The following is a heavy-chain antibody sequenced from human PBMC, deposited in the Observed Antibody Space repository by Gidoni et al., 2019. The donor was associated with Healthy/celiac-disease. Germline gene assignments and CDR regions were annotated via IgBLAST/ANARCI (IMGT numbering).Heavy chain of an antibody. J-gene: IGHJ5*02. CDR1: GGTFRSYP. V-gene: IGHV1-69*01. CDR3: ARVSLGYCSSTSCPREGWFDP. CDR2: IIPIFGTA. D-gene: IGHD2-2*01. Sequence: QVQLVQSGAEVKKPGSSVKVSCKASGGTFRSYPISWVRQAPGQGLEWMGGIIPIFGTANYAQKFQGRVTITADESTSTAYMELSSLRSEDTAVYYCARVSLGYCSSTSCPREGWFDPWGQGTLVTVSS.